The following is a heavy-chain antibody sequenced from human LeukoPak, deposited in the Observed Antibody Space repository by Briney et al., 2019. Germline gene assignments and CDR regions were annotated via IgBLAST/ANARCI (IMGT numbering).Heavy chain of an antibody. CDR2: LSWNSGSI. J-gene: IGHJ6*02. D-gene: IGHD5-18*01. V-gene: IGHV3-9*01. CDR3: AKDIERYSYDPYYYYGMDV. CDR1: GFTVDDYA. Sequence: GGSLRLSCAASGFTVDDYAMHWVRQAPGKGLEWVSGLSWNSGSIGYADSVKGRFTISRDNAKNSLYLQMNSLRAEDTALYYCAKDIERYSYDPYYYYGMDVWGQGTTVTVSS.